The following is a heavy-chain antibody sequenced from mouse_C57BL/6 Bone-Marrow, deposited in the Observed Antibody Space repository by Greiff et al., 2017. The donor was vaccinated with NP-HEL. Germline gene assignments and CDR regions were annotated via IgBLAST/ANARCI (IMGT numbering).Heavy chain of an antibody. Sequence: EVKLVESGAELVRPGASVKLSCTASGFNIKDDYMHWVKQRPEQGLEWIGWIDPENGDTEYASKFQGKATITADTSSNTAYLQLSSLTSEDTAVYYCTTIYYYGSSGYFDVWGTGTTVTVSS. CDR3: TTIYYYGSSGYFDV. D-gene: IGHD1-1*01. CDR1: GFNIKDDY. J-gene: IGHJ1*03. CDR2: IDPENGDT. V-gene: IGHV14-4*01.